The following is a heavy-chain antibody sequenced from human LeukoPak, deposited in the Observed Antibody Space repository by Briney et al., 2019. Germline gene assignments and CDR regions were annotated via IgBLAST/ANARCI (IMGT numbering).Heavy chain of an antibody. Sequence: GGSLRLSCAASGFTFSSYAMSWVRQAPGKGLEWVSAISGSGGSTYYADSVKGRFTISRDNSKNTLYLQMNSLRAEDTAVYYCARDFFGSSGWYLGYWGQGTLVTVSS. CDR3: ARDFFGSSGWYLGY. V-gene: IGHV3-23*01. J-gene: IGHJ4*02. CDR1: GFTFSSYA. D-gene: IGHD6-19*01. CDR2: ISGSGGST.